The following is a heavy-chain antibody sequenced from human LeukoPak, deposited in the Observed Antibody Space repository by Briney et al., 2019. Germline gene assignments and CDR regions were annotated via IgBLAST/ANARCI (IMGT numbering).Heavy chain of an antibody. CDR2: INWNGGST. CDR3: AKDLDGYDAFDI. CDR1: GFTFDDYG. Sequence: GGSLRLSCAASGFTFDDYGMSWVRQAPGKGLEWVSGINWNGGSTGYADSVKGRFTISRDNAKNSLYLQMNSLRAEDTALYYCAKDLDGYDAFDIWGQGTMVTVSS. V-gene: IGHV3-20*04. D-gene: IGHD5-24*01. J-gene: IGHJ3*02.